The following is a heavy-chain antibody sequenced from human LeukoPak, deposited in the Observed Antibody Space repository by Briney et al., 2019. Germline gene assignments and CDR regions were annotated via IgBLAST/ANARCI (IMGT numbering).Heavy chain of an antibody. V-gene: IGHV3-23*01. D-gene: IGHD3-3*01. CDR3: AKNLEGDDYDFWSGYYSGGAFDV. J-gene: IGHJ3*01. Sequence: GGSLRLSCAASGFTFSSYAMSWVRQAPGKGLEWVSAISGSGGGTYYADSVKGRFTISRDNSKNTLYLQMNSLRAEDTAVYYCAKNLEGDDYDFWSGYYSGGAFDVWGQGTMVTVSS. CDR2: ISGSGGGT. CDR1: GFTFSSYA.